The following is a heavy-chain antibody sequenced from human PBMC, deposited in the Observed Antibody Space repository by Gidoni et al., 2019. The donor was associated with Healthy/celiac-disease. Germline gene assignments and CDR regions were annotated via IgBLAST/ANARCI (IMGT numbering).Heavy chain of an antibody. J-gene: IGHJ6*02. Sequence: QVQLQQWGAGLLKPSETLSLTCAVYGGSFSGYYWRWIRPPPGKGLEWIGEINHSGSPNYNPSLKSRVTISVDTSKNQFSLKLSSVTAADTAVYYCARGKGVVLAMWIYYYYGMDVWGQGTTVTVSS. CDR1: GGSFSGYY. D-gene: IGHD5-12*01. CDR3: ARGKGVVLAMWIYYYYGMDV. CDR2: INHSGSP. V-gene: IGHV4-34*01.